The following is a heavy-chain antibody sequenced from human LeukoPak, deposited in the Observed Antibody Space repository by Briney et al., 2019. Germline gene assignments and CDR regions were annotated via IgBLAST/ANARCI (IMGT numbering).Heavy chain of an antibody. D-gene: IGHD6-19*01. Sequence: GGSLRLSCAASGFIFSTFGMHWVRQAPGKGLEWVAFMSFDGSDKYYADSVKGRFTISRDNSKNTLYLQMNSLRFEDTAVYYCARDQPGTYTLSSTWGQGTLVTVSS. V-gene: IGHV3-30*19. CDR2: MSFDGSDK. CDR1: GFIFSTFG. J-gene: IGHJ5*02. CDR3: ARDQPGTYTLSST.